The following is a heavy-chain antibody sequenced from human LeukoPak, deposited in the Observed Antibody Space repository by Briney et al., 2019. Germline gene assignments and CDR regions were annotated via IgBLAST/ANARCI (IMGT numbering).Heavy chain of an antibody. CDR1: GFTFSNYW. CDR3: ARSKIDY. V-gene: IGHV3-7*01. Sequence: GSLRLSCTASGFTFSNYWMMWVRQAPGKGLEWVANINEDGSEKYYADSVEGRFTISRDNAKNSLDLQMNSLRADDTAIYYCARSKIDYWGQGTLVTVSS. J-gene: IGHJ4*02. CDR2: INEDGSEK. D-gene: IGHD4-11*01.